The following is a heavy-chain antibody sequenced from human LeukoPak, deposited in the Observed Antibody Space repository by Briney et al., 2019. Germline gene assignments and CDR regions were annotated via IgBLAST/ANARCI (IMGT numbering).Heavy chain of an antibody. V-gene: IGHV4-38-2*02. Sequence: SETLSLTCTVSGYSISSGYYWGWIRQPPGKGLEWIGSIYHSGSTYYNPSLKSRVTISVDTSKNQFSLKLSSVTAADTAVYYCARGPGGMDVWGKGTTVTVSS. CDR2: IYHSGST. D-gene: IGHD3-16*01. J-gene: IGHJ6*03. CDR3: ARGPGGMDV. CDR1: GYSISSGYY.